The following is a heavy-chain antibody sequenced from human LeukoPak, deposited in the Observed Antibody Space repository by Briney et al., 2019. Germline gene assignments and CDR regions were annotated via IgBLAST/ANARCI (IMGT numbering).Heavy chain of an antibody. V-gene: IGHV3-7*03. D-gene: IGHD6-6*01. Sequence: GGSLRLSCAASGFTFSSYSMNWVRQAPGKGLEWVANIKQDGSEKLYVDSMKGRFTISRDNSKNSLYLQMNSLRAEDTAVYYCAKEGLNIATRDFFDSWGQGTLVTVSS. CDR3: AKEGLNIATRDFFDS. CDR1: GFTFSSYS. CDR2: IKQDGSEK. J-gene: IGHJ4*02.